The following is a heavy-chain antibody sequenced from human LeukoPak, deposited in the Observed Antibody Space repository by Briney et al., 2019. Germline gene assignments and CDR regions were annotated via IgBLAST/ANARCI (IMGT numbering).Heavy chain of an antibody. J-gene: IGHJ5*02. Sequence: GGSLRLSCTASGFTFGDYAMSWFRQAPGKGLEWVGFIRSKAYGGTTEYAASVKGRSTISRDDSKSIAYLQMNSLKTEDTAVYYCTTAYCGGDCYSNWFDPWGQGTLVTVSS. D-gene: IGHD2-21*02. CDR1: GFTFGDYA. CDR3: TTAYCGGDCYSNWFDP. CDR2: IRSKAYGGTT. V-gene: IGHV3-49*03.